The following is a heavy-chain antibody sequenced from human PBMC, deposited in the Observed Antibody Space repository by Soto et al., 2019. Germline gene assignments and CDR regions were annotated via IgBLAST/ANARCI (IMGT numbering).Heavy chain of an antibody. V-gene: IGHV4-34*01. CDR1: GRSFSGYY. Sequence: SETLSLTCAVYGRSFSGYYWSWIRQPPGKGLEWIGEINHSGSTNYNPSLKSRVTISVDTSKNQFSLKLSSVTAADTAVYYCARGRLGRYFDWLLPYFDYWGQGTLVTVSS. D-gene: IGHD3-9*01. CDR3: ARGRLGRYFDWLLPYFDY. CDR2: INHSGST. J-gene: IGHJ4*02.